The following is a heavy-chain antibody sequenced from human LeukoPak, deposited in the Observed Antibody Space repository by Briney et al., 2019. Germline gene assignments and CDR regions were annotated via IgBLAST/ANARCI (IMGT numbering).Heavy chain of an antibody. CDR2: ISSSGSTI. V-gene: IGHV3-48*03. CDR1: GFTFSSYE. J-gene: IGHJ6*02. Sequence: PGGSLRLSCAASGFTFSSYEMNWVRQAPGKGLEWVSYISSSGSTIYYADSVKGRFTISRDNAKNSLYLQMNSLRAEDTAVYYCARDGVVVVVAARNYGMDVWGQGTTVTVSS. D-gene: IGHD2-15*01. CDR3: ARDGVVVVVAARNYGMDV.